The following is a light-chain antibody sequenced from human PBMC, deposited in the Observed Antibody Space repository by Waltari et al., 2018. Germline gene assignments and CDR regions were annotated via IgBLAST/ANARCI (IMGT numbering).Light chain of an antibody. V-gene: IGLV3-21*04. J-gene: IGLJ1*01. CDR1: NHATYS. Sequence: SYVVTPPPSVSVAPGETATLTCGGDNHATYSVHWYQQKAGQAPVLVFFYDRDRPSGIPDRFSGSNSGNTATLTISRVEAGDEARYYCHVWHPHVDPGVFGTGTEVTVL. CDR2: YDR. CDR3: HVWHPHVDPGV.